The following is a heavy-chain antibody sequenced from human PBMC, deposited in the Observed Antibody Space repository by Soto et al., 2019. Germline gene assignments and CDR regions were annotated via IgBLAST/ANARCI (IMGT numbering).Heavy chain of an antibody. Sequence: PGGSLRLSCAASGFTFINTWMTWVRQAPGKGLEWVGRIKSKNDGGTTDYAAPVKGRFTISRDDSKNTLYLQMNSLKTEDTAIYYCTSHSYYDYSWWGQGVQVTVSS. CDR3: TSHSYYDYSW. J-gene: IGHJ1*01. CDR2: IKSKNDGGTT. V-gene: IGHV3-15*01. D-gene: IGHD3-22*01. CDR1: GFTFINTW.